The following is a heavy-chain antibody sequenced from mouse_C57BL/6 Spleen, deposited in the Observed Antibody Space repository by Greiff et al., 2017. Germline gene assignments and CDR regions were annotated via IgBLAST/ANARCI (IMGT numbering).Heavy chain of an antibody. V-gene: IGHV1-64*01. CDR1: GYTFTSYW. J-gene: IGHJ2*01. CDR3: ASSSGYDYFDY. CDR2: IHPNSGST. Sequence: QVQLQQPGAELVKPGASVKLSCKASGYTFTSYWMHWVKQRPGQGLEWIGMIHPNSGSTNYNVKFKSKATLTVDKSSSTAYMQLSSLTSEDSAVYYCASSSGYDYFDYWGQGTTLTVSS. D-gene: IGHD3-2*02.